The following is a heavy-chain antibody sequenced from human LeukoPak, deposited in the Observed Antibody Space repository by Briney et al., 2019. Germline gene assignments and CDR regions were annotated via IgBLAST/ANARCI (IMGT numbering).Heavy chain of an antibody. V-gene: IGHV4-39*07. CDR2: VYYSGST. CDR1: GGSVSSRTNY. CDR3: ARDRNKAVAGTVWYFDL. Sequence: SETLSLTCTVSGGSVSSRTNYWGWIRQPPGKGLEWIGSVYYSGSTYYNPSLKSRVTISLDTSKNQFSLKLSSVTAADTAVYYCARDRNKAVAGTVWYFDLWGRGTLVTVSS. J-gene: IGHJ2*01. D-gene: IGHD6-19*01.